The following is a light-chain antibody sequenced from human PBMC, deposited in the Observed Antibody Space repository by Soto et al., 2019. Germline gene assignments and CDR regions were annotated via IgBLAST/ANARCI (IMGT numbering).Light chain of an antibody. J-gene: IGLJ3*02. CDR2: EVS. V-gene: IGLV2-14*01. CDR3: SSYTSSNTRWV. CDR1: SSDVGGYNY. Sequence: QSALTQPASVSGSPGQSITISCTGTSSDVGGYNYVSWYQRHPGKAPKLMIYEVSDRPSGVSNRFSGSKSGNTASLTISGLQAGDEADYYCSSYTSSNTRWVFGGGTKLTVL.